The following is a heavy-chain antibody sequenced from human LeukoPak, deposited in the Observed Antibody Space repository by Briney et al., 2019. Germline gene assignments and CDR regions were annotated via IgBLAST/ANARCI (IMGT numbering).Heavy chain of an antibody. V-gene: IGHV4-39*01. CDR2: ISYSGST. CDR3: ARPGYYYDSSGYHYRDY. CDR1: GGSISSNNYY. D-gene: IGHD3-22*01. J-gene: IGHJ4*02. Sequence: PSETLALTCTVSGGSISSNNYYWGWLRQPPGKGLEWIGSISYSGSTYYNPSLKSRVTISVDTSKNQFSLKLTSVTAADTAVYYCARPGYYYDSSGYHYRDYWGQGTLVTVSS.